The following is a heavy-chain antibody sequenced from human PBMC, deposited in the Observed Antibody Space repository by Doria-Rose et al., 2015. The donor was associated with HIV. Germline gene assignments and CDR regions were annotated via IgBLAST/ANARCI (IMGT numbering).Heavy chain of an antibody. CDR2: IFSDDER. J-gene: IGHJ4*02. Sequence: QVTLKESGPVLVKPTETLTLTCTVSGVSLSSPGMGVSWIRQPPGKALEWLANIFSDDERSYKSSLKSRLTISRVTSKSQVVLTMTDVDPVETATYYCARIKSSRWYHKYSFDFWGQGTLVIVS. D-gene: IGHD6-13*01. V-gene: IGHV2-26*01. CDR1: GVSLSSPGMG. CDR3: ARIKSSRWYHKYSFDF.